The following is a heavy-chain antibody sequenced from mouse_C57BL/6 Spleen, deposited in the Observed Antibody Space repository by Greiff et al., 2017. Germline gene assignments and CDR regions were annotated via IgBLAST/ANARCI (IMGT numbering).Heavy chain of an antibody. CDR3: ARSAKEVAWFAY. J-gene: IGHJ3*01. Sequence: QVQLQQPGAELVKPGASVKLSCKASGYTFTSYWMQWVKQRPGQGLEWIGEIDPSDSYTNYNQKFKGKATLTVDTSSSTAYMQLSSLTSEDSAVYCCARSAKEVAWFAYWGQGTLVTVSA. CDR1: GYTFTSYW. CDR2: IDPSDSYT. V-gene: IGHV1-50*01.